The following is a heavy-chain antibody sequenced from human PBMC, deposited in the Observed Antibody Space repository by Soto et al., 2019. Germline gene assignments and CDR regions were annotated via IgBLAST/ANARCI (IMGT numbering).Heavy chain of an antibody. CDR3: ARAFNSGYYYSAFDI. CDR2: IDPSDSYT. D-gene: IGHD3-22*01. Sequence: SCKGSGYSFTSYWISWVRQMPGKGLEWMGRIDPSDSYTNYSPSFQGHVTISADKSISTAYLQWSSLKASDTAMYYCARAFNSGYYYSAFDIWGQGTMVTVSS. V-gene: IGHV5-10-1*01. CDR1: GYSFTSYW. J-gene: IGHJ3*02.